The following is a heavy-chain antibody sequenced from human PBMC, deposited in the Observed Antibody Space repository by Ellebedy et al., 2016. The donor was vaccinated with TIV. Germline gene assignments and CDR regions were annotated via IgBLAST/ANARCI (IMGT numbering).Heavy chain of an antibody. D-gene: IGHD2-15*01. Sequence: SETLSLTCTASGGSISSYYWSWIRQLQGKGLEWIGYIYYSGRTHNNPTLKSRVTISVDTSKNQFSLKLSSVTAADTAVYYCARDTRSGLVADWGQGTLVTVSS. V-gene: IGHV4-59*01. CDR2: IYYSGRT. CDR3: ARDTRSGLVAD. CDR1: GGSISSYY. J-gene: IGHJ4*02.